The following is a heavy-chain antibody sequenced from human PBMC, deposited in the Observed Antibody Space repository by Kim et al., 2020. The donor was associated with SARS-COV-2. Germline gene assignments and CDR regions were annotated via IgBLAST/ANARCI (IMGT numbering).Heavy chain of an antibody. CDR2: IYYSGST. J-gene: IGHJ4*02. CDR3: ARTRITMIVVVTHFDY. D-gene: IGHD3-22*01. V-gene: IGHV4-31*03. CDR1: GGSISSSGYY. Sequence: SETLSLTCTVSGGSISSSGYYWSWIRQHPGKGLEWIGYIYYSGSTYYNPSLKSRVTISVDTSKNQFSLKLSSVTAADTAVYYCARTRITMIVVVTHFDYWGQGTLVTVSS.